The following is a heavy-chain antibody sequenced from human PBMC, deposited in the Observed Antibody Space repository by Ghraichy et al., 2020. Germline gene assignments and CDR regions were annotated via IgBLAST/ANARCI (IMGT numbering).Heavy chain of an antibody. Sequence: GGSLRLSCEGSGFSFSDYSMIWVRLTPRKALEWVSYITGSSITIFYTDSVKGRFTISRDNAKNSLYLQMNSLRAEDTAVYYCARLPLPRRAAVGDWYFDLWGRCTLVTVSS. V-gene: IGHV3-48*01. J-gene: IGHJ2*01. CDR1: GFSFSDYS. D-gene: IGHD6-13*01. CDR2: ITGSSITI. CDR3: ARLPLPRRAAVGDWYFDL.